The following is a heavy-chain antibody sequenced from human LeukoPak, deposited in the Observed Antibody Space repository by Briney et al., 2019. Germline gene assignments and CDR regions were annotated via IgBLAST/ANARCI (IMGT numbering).Heavy chain of an antibody. CDR1: GYTFTNYG. V-gene: IGHV1-18*01. D-gene: IGHD1-26*01. CDR3: ARDRRIVGAALDY. J-gene: IGHJ4*02. CDR2: ISPYNGKT. Sequence: ASVKVSCKTSGYTFTNYGINWVRQAPGQGLEWMGWISPYNGKTEFAQKFQGRVTMTTDTSTTTVYMELSSLRSEDTAVYYCARDRRIVGAALDYWGQGTLVTVSS.